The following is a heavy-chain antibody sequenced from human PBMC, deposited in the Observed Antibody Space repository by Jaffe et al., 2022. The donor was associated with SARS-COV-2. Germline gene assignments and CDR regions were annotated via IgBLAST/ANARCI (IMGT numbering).Heavy chain of an antibody. CDR2: IWYDGSNK. CDR1: GFTFSSYG. CDR3: ARGGPIAAFGMDV. D-gene: IGHD6-6*01. V-gene: IGHV3-33*01. J-gene: IGHJ6*02. Sequence: QVQLVESGGGVVQPGRSLRLSCAASGFTFSSYGMHWVRQAPGKGLEWVAVIWYDGSNKYYADSVKGRFTISRDNSKNTLYLQMNSLRAEDTAVYYCARGGPIAAFGMDVWGQGTTVTVSS.